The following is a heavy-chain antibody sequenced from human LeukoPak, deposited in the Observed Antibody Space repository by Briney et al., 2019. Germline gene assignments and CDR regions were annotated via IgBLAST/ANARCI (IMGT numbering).Heavy chain of an antibody. J-gene: IGHJ4*02. CDR2: IYNSGST. CDR1: GGSISSYY. D-gene: IGHD4-17*01. CDR3: SRRNGDYGDYA. V-gene: IGHV4-59*01. Sequence: SETLSLTCTVSGGSISSYYWSWIRQPPGKGLEWIGYIYNSGSTNYNPSLKSRVTISVDTSKNQFSLKLRSVTAADTAVYYCSRRNGDYGDYAWGQGTLVTVSP.